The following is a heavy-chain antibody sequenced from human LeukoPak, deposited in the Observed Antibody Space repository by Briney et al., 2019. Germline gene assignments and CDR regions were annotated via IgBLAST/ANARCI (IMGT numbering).Heavy chain of an antibody. CDR2: IIPIFGTA. CDR1: GGTFSSYA. CDR3: AGEDPGGVYCSGGSCYIGQPVYYYCGMDV. J-gene: IGHJ6*04. D-gene: IGHD2-15*01. V-gene: IGHV1-69*06. Sequence: ASVKVSCKASGGTFSSYAISWVRQAPGQGLEWMGGIIPIFGTANYAQKFQGRVTITADKSTSTAYMELSSLRSEDTAVYYCAGEDPGGVYCSGGSCYIGQPVYYYCGMDVWGKGTTVTVSS.